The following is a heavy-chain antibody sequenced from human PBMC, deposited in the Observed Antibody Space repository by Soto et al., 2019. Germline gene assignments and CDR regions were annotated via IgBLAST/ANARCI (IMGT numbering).Heavy chain of an antibody. J-gene: IGHJ4*01. CDR3: ARGGGNSGYYYDS. CDR2: VNHRGNT. CDR1: GGSFRAYY. D-gene: IGHD3-22*01. V-gene: IGHV4-34*01. Sequence: SETLSLTCAVYGGSFRAYYWSWIRQPPGKGLEWIGEVNHRGNTNYNSSLKSRVTISVDTSKNQFSLKLSSVTAADTAAYYCARGGGNSGYYYDSWGHGTLVTVSS.